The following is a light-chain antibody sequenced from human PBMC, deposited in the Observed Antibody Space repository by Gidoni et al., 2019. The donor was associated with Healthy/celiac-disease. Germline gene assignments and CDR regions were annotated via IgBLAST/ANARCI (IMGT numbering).Light chain of an antibody. CDR1: QSVLYSSNNKNY. V-gene: IGKV4-1*01. Sequence: DIVMTQSPDSLAVSLGERATINCKSSQSVLYSSNNKNYLAWYQQKPGQPPKLLIYWASTRESGVPDRFSGSGSGTDFTLTISSLQADDVAVSYCQQYYSTPLTFGGGTKVEIK. CDR3: QQYYSTPLT. CDR2: WAS. J-gene: IGKJ4*01.